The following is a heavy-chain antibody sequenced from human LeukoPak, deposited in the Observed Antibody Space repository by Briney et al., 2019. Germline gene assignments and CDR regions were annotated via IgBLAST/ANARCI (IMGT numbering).Heavy chain of an antibody. D-gene: IGHD2-15*01. CDR1: GYTFTSYY. J-gene: IGHJ4*02. CDR2: INPSGGST. CDR3: ARGYCSGGSCYPFDY. V-gene: IGHV1-46*01. Sequence: ASVKVSCKASGYTFTSYYMHWVRQAPGQGLEWMGIINPSGGSTSYAQKFQGRVTMTRDTSTSTVYMELGSLRSEDTAVYYCARGYCSGGSCYPFDYWGQGTLVTVSS.